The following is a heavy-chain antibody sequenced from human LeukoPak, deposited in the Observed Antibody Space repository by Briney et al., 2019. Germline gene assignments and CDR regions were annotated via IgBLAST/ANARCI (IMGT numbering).Heavy chain of an antibody. CDR3: ARRSDF. J-gene: IGHJ4*02. Sequence: PGGSLRLSCAASGFTFSSYSMNWVRQAPGKGLEWVSDISSTSSAIYYADSVKGRFTISRDNAKNSLYLQMNGLRPEDTAVYYCARRSDFWGQGTLVTVSS. CDR1: GFTFSSYS. V-gene: IGHV3-48*01. CDR2: ISSTSSAI.